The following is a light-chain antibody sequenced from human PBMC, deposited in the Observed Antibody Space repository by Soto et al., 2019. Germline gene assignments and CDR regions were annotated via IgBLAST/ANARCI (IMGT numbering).Light chain of an antibody. CDR3: LQRRNXPFT. J-gene: IGKJ3*01. Sequence: IVLTQSPATLSLSPGEIATLSCRAIQSVSSYLAWYQQKPGQAPRLLIYDSSNRATGIPAMFSGSGSGTGFTLTISSLEPEDFVVYSCLQRRNXPFTCGNGTKV. CDR1: QSVSSY. CDR2: DSS. V-gene: IGKV3-11*01.